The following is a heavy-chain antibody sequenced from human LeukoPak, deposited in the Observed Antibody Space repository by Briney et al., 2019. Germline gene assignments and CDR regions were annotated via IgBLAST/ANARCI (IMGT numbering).Heavy chain of an antibody. CDR1: GFTFSSYG. J-gene: IGHJ6*02. V-gene: IGHV3-30*18. D-gene: IGHD6-19*01. CDR3: AKDQGFGSQWLELNYYGMDV. CDR2: ISYDGSNK. Sequence: PGGSLRLSCAASGFTFSSYGMHWVRQAPGKGLEWVAVISYDGSNKYYADSVKGRFTISRDNSKNTLYLQMNGLRAEDTAVYYCAKDQGFGSQWLELNYYGMDVWGQGTTVTVSS.